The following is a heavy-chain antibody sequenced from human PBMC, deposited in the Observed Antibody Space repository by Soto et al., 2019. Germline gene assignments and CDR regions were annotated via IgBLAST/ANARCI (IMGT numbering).Heavy chain of an antibody. Sequence: QVQLVQSGAEVKEPGASVRVSCKASGYTFINYDISWVRQATGQGLGWMGWMNPGSSKTGYANTFQGSVTRTRDASTSTAHPELGSLPSEDTAGYSCARMVTFGTLTWFAPWGQGTLVTVSA. D-gene: IGHD2-15*01. V-gene: IGHV1-8*02. CDR1: GYTFINYD. J-gene: IGHJ5*02. CDR3: ARMVTFGTLTWFAP. CDR2: MNPGSSKT.